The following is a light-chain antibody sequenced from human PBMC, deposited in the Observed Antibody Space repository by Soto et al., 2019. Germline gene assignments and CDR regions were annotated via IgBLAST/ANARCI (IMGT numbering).Light chain of an antibody. V-gene: IGLV2-18*01. Sequence: SALTQPPSVSGSPGQSVTISCTGTSSDVGTYNRVSWYQKPPGTAPKLMIYEVNNRPSGVPDRFSGSYSGNTASLTISGLQAEDEADYYCSLYTTSSTYVFGTGTRSPS. J-gene: IGLJ1*01. CDR3: SLYTTSSTYV. CDR2: EVN. CDR1: SSDVGTYNR.